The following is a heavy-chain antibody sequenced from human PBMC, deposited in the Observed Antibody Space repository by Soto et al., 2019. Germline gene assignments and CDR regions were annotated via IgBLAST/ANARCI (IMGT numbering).Heavy chain of an antibody. CDR3: ARDSDPIRGYGDGADY. CDR2: ISAYNGNT. CDR1: GYTFTSSG. D-gene: IGHD4-17*01. J-gene: IGHJ4*02. Sequence: QVQLVQSGAEVKKPGASVKVSCKASGYTFTSSGISWVRQAPGQGLEWMGWISAYNGNTNYAQKLQGRVTMTTDTSTSTAYMEVRSLRSDDTAVYYCARDSDPIRGYGDGADYWGQGTLVTVSS. V-gene: IGHV1-18*01.